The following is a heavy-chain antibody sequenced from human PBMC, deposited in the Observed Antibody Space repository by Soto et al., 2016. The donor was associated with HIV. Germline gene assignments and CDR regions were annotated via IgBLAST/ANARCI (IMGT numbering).Heavy chain of an antibody. J-gene: IGHJ4*02. Sequence: EVQLVESGGDLVQPGGSLRLSCAASGFKFNDYWMTWVRQAPGKGLEWVANMNQRGTETYYADSVKGRFTISRDSAKNSLYLDMNSLRVDDTGIYYCAREHPDILTFWGQGTLVAVSS. CDR1: GFKFNDYW. CDR2: MNQRGTET. D-gene: IGHD3-9*01. CDR3: AREHPDILTF. V-gene: IGHV3-7*01.